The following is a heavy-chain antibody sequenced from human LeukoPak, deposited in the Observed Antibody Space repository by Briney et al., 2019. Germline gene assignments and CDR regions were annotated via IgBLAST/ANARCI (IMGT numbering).Heavy chain of an antibody. Sequence: PGGSLRLSCAASGFTFSSFGMHWVRQAPGKGLEWVGRISSDGTTKYYADSVKGRVTISRDNSKNTLYLQMNSLRAEDTAVYYCAREDGSGSYPYWGQGTLVTVSS. J-gene: IGHJ4*02. D-gene: IGHD3-10*01. V-gene: IGHV3-30*03. CDR3: AREDGSGSYPY. CDR2: ISSDGTTK. CDR1: GFTFSSFG.